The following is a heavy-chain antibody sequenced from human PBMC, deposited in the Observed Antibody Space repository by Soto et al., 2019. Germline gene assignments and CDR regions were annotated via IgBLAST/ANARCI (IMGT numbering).Heavy chain of an antibody. CDR3: ARRDLDYGGNSGDAFDI. D-gene: IGHD4-17*01. V-gene: IGHV4-34*01. CDR1: CESFSGYY. CDR2: INQSGST. J-gene: IGHJ3*02. Sequence: SETLSTTCAVYCESFSGYYWSWILQPQGQGLERIREINQSGSTNYNPSLNSRVTISVDTSKNQFSLKLSFVTAADTAVYYCARRDLDYGGNSGDAFDIWGQGTMVS.